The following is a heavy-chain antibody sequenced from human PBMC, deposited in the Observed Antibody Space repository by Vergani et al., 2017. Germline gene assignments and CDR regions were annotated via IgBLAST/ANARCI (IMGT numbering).Heavy chain of an antibody. CDR3: ARYNPAGPRGYYYYGMDV. CDR2: IDPSDSYT. CDR1: GYSFTSYW. D-gene: IGHD1-14*01. Sequence: EVQLVPSGAEVKKPGESLRISCKGSGYSFTSYWISWVRQMPGKGLEWMGRIDPSDSYTNYSPSFQGHVTISDDKSISTAYLQWSSLKASDTAMYYCARYNPAGPRGYYYYGMDVWGQGTTVTGSS. J-gene: IGHJ6*02. V-gene: IGHV5-10-1*01.